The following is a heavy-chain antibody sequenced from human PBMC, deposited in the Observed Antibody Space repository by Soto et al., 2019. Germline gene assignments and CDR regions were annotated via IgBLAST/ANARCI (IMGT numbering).Heavy chain of an antibody. J-gene: IGHJ4*02. CDR3: AKVVSRSHILTGPIDY. CDR2: ISGSGGST. D-gene: IGHD3-9*01. Sequence: PGGSLRLSCAASGFTFSSYAMSWVRQAPGKGLEWVSAISGSGGSTYYADSVKGRFTISRDNSKNTLYLQMNSLRAEDTAVYYCAKVVSRSHILTGPIDYWGQGTLVTVSS. CDR1: GFTFSSYA. V-gene: IGHV3-23*01.